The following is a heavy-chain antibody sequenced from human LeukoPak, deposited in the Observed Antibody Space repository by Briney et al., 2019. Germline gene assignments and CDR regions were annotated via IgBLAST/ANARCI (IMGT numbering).Heavy chain of an antibody. CDR2: ISGSGGST. CDR3: AKDRYYGSGSYYAYYYYGMDV. D-gene: IGHD3-10*01. J-gene: IGHJ6*02. Sequence: PTGGSLRLSCAASGFTFSRYEMNWVRQAPGKGLEWVSAISGSGGSTYYADSVKGRFTISRDNSKNTLYLQMNSLRAEDTAVYYCAKDRYYGSGSYYAYYYYGMDVWGQGTTVTVSS. V-gene: IGHV3-23*01. CDR1: GFTFSRYE.